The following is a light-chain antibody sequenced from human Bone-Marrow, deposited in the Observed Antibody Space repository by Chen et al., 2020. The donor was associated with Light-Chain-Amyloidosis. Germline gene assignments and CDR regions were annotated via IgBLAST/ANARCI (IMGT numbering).Light chain of an antibody. J-gene: IGLJ1*01. CDR1: SRDFVGVIL. Sequence: ALLHPASVSEPPGHSITFPSTGTSRDFVGVILAPWYQHHPDKAPKLMIDEVTKRPSWVPDRFSGSKSDNTASLTISGLQNEDEADYVCSSYTITNTLVFGSGTRVTVL. V-gene: IGLV2-14*01. CDR2: EVT. CDR3: SSYTITNTLV.